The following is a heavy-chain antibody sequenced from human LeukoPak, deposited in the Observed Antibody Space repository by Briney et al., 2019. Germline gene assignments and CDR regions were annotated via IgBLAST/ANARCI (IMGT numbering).Heavy chain of an antibody. J-gene: IGHJ3*02. CDR3: AKDLRYIVLMVYAPDAFDI. D-gene: IGHD2-8*01. Sequence: GGSLRLSCAASGFTFSSYAMSWVRQAPGKGLEWVSAISGSGGSTYYADSVKGRFTISRDNSKNTLYLQMNSLRAEDTAVYYCAKDLRYIVLMVYAPDAFDIWGQGTMVTVSS. V-gene: IGHV3-23*01. CDR2: ISGSGGST. CDR1: GFTFSSYA.